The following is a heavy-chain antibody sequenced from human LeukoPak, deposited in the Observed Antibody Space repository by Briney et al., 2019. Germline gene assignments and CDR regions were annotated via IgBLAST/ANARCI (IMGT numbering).Heavy chain of an antibody. J-gene: IGHJ5*02. CDR3: ARGAVRSFDP. CDR2: IYYSGST. V-gene: IGHV4-31*03. CDR1: GGSISSGGYY. Sequence: PSQTLSLTCTVSGGSISSGGYYWSWIRQHPGTGLEWIGYIYYSGSTYYNPSLKSRVTISVDTSKNQFSLKLSSVTAADTAVYYCARGAVRSFDPWGQGTLVTVSS.